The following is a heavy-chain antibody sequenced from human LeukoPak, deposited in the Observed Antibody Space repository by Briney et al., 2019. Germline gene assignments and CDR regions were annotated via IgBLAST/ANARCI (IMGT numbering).Heavy chain of an antibody. CDR1: GFTFSSYA. D-gene: IGHD6-13*01. Sequence: PGGSLRLSCAASGFTFSSYAMSWVRQAPGKGLEWVSAISGNGGSAYYADSVKGRFTISRDNSKNTLDLQMSSLRADDTAVYYCAKGPRQQLVTRFDNWGQGTLVTVSS. CDR2: ISGNGGSA. V-gene: IGHV3-23*01. J-gene: IGHJ4*02. CDR3: AKGPRQQLVTRFDN.